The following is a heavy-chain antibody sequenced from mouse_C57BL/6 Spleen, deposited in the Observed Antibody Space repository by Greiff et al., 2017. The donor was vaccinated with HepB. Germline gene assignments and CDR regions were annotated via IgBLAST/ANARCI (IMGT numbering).Heavy chain of an antibody. V-gene: IGHV5-4*01. CDR1: GFTFSSYA. Sequence: EVQLVESGGGLVKPGGSLKLSCAASGFTFSSYAMSWVRQTPEKRLEWVATISDGGSYTYYPDNVKGRFTISRDNAKNNLYLQMSHLKSEDTAMYYCARGEGRYYYGSSSWYFDYWGQGTTLTVSS. CDR2: ISDGGSYT. CDR3: ARGEGRYYYGSSSWYFDY. J-gene: IGHJ2*01. D-gene: IGHD1-1*01.